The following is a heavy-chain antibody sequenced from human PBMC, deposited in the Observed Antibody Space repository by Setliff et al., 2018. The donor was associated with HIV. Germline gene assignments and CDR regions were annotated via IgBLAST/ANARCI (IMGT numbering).Heavy chain of an antibody. Sequence: ETLSLTCAVSGYSISSGYYWGWIRQSPGKGLEWIGSIYHSGRTYYNPSLKSRVTISEDTSKNQFSLKLSSVTAADTAVYYCAREDKVAGTYYWGQGTLVTVSS. CDR2: IYHSGRT. V-gene: IGHV4-38-2*01. CDR1: GYSISSGYY. J-gene: IGHJ4*02. D-gene: IGHD6-19*01. CDR3: AREDKVAGTYY.